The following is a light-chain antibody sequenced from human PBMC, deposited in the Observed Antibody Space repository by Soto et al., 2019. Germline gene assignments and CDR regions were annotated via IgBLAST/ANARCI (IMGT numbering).Light chain of an antibody. J-gene: IGKJ2*01. V-gene: IGKV3-15*01. CDR2: GAS. CDR3: QQYNNRPPMYT. Sequence: EIVMTQSPATLSVSPGERATLSCRASQSVSSNLAWYQQKPGQAPRLLIYGASTRATGIPARFSGSGSGTEFTLTICSLQPEDFAVYYCQQYNNRPPMYTFGQGPEVEIK. CDR1: QSVSSN.